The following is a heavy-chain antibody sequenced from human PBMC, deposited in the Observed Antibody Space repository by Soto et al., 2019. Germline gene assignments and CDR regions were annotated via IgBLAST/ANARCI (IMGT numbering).Heavy chain of an antibody. J-gene: IGHJ6*02. CDR3: ARGSRVKIPAASGRDYYYHGRDV. V-gene: IGHV4-34*01. Sequence: QVQLQQWGAGLLKPSETLSLTCAVYGGSFSGYYWSWIRQPPGKGLEWIGEINHRGSTNYNPSLKWRVTISVDTSKNQFSPKLNSVTAADTAVYYCARGSRVKIPAASGRDYYYHGRDVWGQGTAVTVSS. D-gene: IGHD6-25*01. CDR2: INHRGST. CDR1: GGSFSGYY.